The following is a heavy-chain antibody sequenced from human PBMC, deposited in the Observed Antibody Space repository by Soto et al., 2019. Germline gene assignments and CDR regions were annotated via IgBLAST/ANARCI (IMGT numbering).Heavy chain of an antibody. CDR2: VKSRTDGGTT. Sequence: EVQLVESGGGLVKPGESLRLSCAASGFTFSVAWMSWVRQAPGKGLEWIGRVKSRTDGGTTDYGAPVKGRFTISRDDSKNTLDLQMNSLKTEDTALYYCATGVYCDTTTCYAKDWYFNLWGRGTLVTVSS. CDR1: GFTFSVAW. V-gene: IGHV3-15*01. CDR3: ATGVYCDTTTCYAKDWYFNL. J-gene: IGHJ2*01. D-gene: IGHD2-2*01.